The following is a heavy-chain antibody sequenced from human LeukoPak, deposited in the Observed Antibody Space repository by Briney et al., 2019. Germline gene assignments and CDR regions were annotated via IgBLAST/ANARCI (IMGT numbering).Heavy chain of an antibody. CDR2: IYYSGST. V-gene: IGHV4-59*01. D-gene: IGHD5-18*01. Sequence: SETLSLTCAAYGGSFSGYFWSWIRQPPGKGLEWIGYIYYSGSTNYNPSLKSRVTISVDTSKNQFSLKLSSVTAADTAVYYCAREAQLTTFDLWGRGTLVTVSS. CDR3: AREAQLTTFDL. J-gene: IGHJ2*01. CDR1: GGSFSGYF.